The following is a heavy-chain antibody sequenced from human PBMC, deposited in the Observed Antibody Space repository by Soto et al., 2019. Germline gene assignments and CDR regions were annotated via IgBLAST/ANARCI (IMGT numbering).Heavy chain of an antibody. CDR3: ARTSRNWFDP. J-gene: IGHJ5*02. Sequence: SETLSLTCTVSGGSLSSYYWSWIRQPPGKGLEWIGYIYCSGSTNYNPSLKSRVTIPVDTSKNQFSLKLSSVTAADTAVYYCARTSRNWFDPWGQGTLVTVSS. V-gene: IGHV4-59*08. CDR2: IYCSGST. CDR1: GGSLSSYY. D-gene: IGHD2-2*01.